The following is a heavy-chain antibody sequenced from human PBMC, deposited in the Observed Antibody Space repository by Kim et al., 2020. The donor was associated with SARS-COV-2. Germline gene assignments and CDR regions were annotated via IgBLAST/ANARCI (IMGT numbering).Heavy chain of an antibody. CDR1: GGSISSYY. Sequence: SETLSLTCTVSGGSISSYYWSWIRQPAGKGLEWIGRIYTSGSTNYNPSLKSRVTMSVDTSKNQFSLKLSSVTAADTAVYYCARAAVYCSSTSCYTWFDYWGQGTLVTVSS. CDR2: IYTSGST. CDR3: ARAAVYCSSTSCYTWFDY. D-gene: IGHD2-2*02. V-gene: IGHV4-4*07. J-gene: IGHJ4*02.